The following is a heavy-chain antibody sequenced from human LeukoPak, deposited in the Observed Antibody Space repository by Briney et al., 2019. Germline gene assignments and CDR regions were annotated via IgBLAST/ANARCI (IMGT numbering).Heavy chain of an antibody. Sequence: GESLKISCKGSGYKFPTYWIGWVRQMPGKGLEWMGFIYPDDSDTRYSPSFQGLVTISADKSISTAYLQWSSLKASDTAMYYCARHEGYCISSSCSDTFDIWGQGTMVTVSS. CDR3: ARHEGYCISSSCSDTFDI. J-gene: IGHJ3*02. V-gene: IGHV5-51*01. CDR1: GYKFPTYW. D-gene: IGHD2-2*01. CDR2: IYPDDSDT.